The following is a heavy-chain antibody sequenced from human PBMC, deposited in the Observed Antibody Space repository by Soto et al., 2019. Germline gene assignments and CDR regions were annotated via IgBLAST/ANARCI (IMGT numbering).Heavy chain of an antibody. Sequence: SETLSLTCTVSGGSISSYYWSWIRQPPGKGLEWIGYIYYSGSTNYNPSLKSRVTISVDTSKNQFSLKLSSVTASDTAVYYCARVTPSSDYDFWSGYYPHADGYYYYMDVWGKGTTVTVSS. V-gene: IGHV4-59*01. CDR1: GGSISSYY. J-gene: IGHJ6*03. CDR2: IYYSGST. D-gene: IGHD3-3*01. CDR3: ARVTPSSDYDFWSGYYPHADGYYYYMDV.